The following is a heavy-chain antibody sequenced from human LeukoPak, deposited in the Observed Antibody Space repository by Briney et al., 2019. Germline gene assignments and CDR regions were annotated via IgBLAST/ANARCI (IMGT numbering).Heavy chain of an antibody. Sequence: PGGSLRLSCAASGFTFSSYDMNWVRQAPGKGLEWVSFITTSSSYIYYADSVKGRFTISRDNAKNSLYLQMNSLRAEDTAAYYCARDLYDRAADIWGQGTMVTVSS. D-gene: IGHD3-16*01. V-gene: IGHV3-21*01. CDR1: GFTFSSYD. J-gene: IGHJ3*02. CDR3: ARDLYDRAADI. CDR2: ITTSSSYI.